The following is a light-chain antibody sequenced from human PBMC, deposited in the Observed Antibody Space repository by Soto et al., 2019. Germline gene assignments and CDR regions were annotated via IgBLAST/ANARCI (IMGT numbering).Light chain of an antibody. V-gene: IGKV3-11*01. J-gene: IGKJ4*01. CDR2: DAS. Sequence: EIVLTQSPATLSLSTGERANLSCRASQSVSSYLAWYPQKPGQAPRLLIYDASNRATGIPARFSGSGYGTDFTLTISSLKPEDFAVYYCQQRSNWPPLAFVGGTKVDIK. CDR1: QSVSSY. CDR3: QQRSNWPPLA.